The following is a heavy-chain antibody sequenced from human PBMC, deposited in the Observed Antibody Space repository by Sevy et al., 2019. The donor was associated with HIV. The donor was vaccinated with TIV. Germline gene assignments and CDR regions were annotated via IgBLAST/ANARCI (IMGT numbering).Heavy chain of an antibody. J-gene: IGHJ6*02. D-gene: IGHD3-22*01. CDR1: GGSISSYY. Sequence: SETLSLTCTVSGGSISSYYWSWIRQPPGKGLEWIGYIYYSGSTNYNPSLKSRVTITVDTSKNQFSLKLSSVTAADTAVYYCARSYYDSSGYPFYYYYYGMDVWGQGTGHRLL. V-gene: IGHV4-59*01. CDR3: ARSYYDSSGYPFYYYYYGMDV. CDR2: IYYSGST.